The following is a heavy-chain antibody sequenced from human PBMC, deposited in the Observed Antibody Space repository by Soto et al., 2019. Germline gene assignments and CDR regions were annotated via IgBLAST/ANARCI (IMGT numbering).Heavy chain of an antibody. CDR1: GYTFTSYW. D-gene: IGHD5-18*01. J-gene: IGHJ4*02. CDR2: IYPGDSET. Sequence: GESLKISCRGSGYTFTSYWIGCVRQLPGKGLEWMVIIYPGDSETKYSPSFQGQITISADRSISIAYLQWSSLKASDTAMYFCARLLGFNYGYLNWGTDYWGQGT. CDR3: ARLLGFNYGYLNWGTDY. V-gene: IGHV5-51*01.